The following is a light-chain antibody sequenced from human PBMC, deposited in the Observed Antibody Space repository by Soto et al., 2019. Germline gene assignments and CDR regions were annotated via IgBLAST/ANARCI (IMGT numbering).Light chain of an antibody. CDR3: LHDYYYPYT. Sequence: AIQMTQSPSSLSASVGDRVTITCRASQGIGNDLAWYQQKPRKAPKLLIYAASSLQSGVSSRFSGSGSGTDFTLTISSLQPEDFAPYYCLHDYYYPYTFGQGTKLEIK. V-gene: IGKV1-6*01. CDR1: QGIGND. J-gene: IGKJ2*01. CDR2: AAS.